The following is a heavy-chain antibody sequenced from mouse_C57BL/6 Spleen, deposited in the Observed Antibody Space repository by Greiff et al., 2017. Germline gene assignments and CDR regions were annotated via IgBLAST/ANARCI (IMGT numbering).Heavy chain of an antibody. D-gene: IGHD3-2*02. CDR1: GYTFTSYW. CDR2: IYPGSGST. CDR3: ARGSLDSSGYNYNAMDY. Sequence: QVQLQQPGAELVKPGASVKMSCKASGYTFTSYWITWVKQRPGQGLEWIGDIYPGSGSTNYNEKFKSKATLTVDTSSSTAYMQLSSLTSEDSAVYYGARGSLDSSGYNYNAMDYWGQGTSVTVSS. J-gene: IGHJ4*01. V-gene: IGHV1-55*01.